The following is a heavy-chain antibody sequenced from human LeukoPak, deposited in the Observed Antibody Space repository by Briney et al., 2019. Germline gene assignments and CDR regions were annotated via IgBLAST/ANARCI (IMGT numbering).Heavy chain of an antibody. CDR3: ARLGYYDSSGYSIGDY. CDR1: GGSISSSNYY. D-gene: IGHD3-22*01. CDR2: INYSGST. J-gene: IGHJ4*02. Sequence: PSETLSLTCTVSGGSISSSNYYWGWIRQPPGKGLEWIGSINYSGSTYYNPSLKSRVTISVDTSKNQFSLKLSSVTAADTAVYYCARLGYYDSSGYSIGDYWGQGTLVTVSS. V-gene: IGHV4-39*07.